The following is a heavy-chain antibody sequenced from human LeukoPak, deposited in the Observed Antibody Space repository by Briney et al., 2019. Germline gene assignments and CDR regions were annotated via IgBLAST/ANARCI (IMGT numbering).Heavy chain of an antibody. V-gene: IGHV3-30*18. D-gene: IGHD6-19*01. CDR2: VSYDGSNI. J-gene: IGHJ4*02. CDR3: AKSLDAQAVADPFDY. Sequence: GGSLRLSCAASGFTFSSYGMHWVRQAPGKGLEWVAVVSYDGSNIYHAASVQGRFTISRDNSKNTLYLQMNSLRAEDTAVYYCAKSLDAQAVADPFDYWGQGTLVTVSS. CDR1: GFTFSSYG.